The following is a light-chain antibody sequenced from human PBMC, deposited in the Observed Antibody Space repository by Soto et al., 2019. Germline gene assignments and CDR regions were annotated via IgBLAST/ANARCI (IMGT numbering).Light chain of an antibody. CDR2: DVS. CDR1: QGLVHGDGNTY. CDR3: MQGTYWPKT. J-gene: IGKJ1*01. Sequence: DVVMTQSPLSLPVSLGQPASISCRSSQGLVHGDGNTYLNWFQQRPGQSPRRLIYDVSNRDSGVPDRFSGSVSGTEFTLKISRVEAEDVGVYFCMQGTYWPKTFGQGTKVEIK. V-gene: IGKV2-30*02.